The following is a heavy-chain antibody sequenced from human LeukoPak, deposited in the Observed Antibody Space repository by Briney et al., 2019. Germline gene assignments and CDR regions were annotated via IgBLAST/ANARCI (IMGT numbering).Heavy chain of an antibody. Sequence: SETLSLTCTVSGGSISSSSSYWGWIRQPPGKGLEWIGSIYYSGSTYYNPSLKSRVTISVDTSKNQFSLKLSSVTAADTAVYYCARQAYSSNLGWFDPWGQGTLVTVSS. CDR3: ARQAYSSNLGWFDP. D-gene: IGHD6-13*01. J-gene: IGHJ5*02. CDR2: IYYSGST. V-gene: IGHV4-39*01. CDR1: GGSISSSSSY.